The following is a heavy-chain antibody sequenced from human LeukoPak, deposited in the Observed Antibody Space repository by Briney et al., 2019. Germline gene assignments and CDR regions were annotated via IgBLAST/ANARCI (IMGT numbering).Heavy chain of an antibody. Sequence: PGGSLRLSCAASGFTFSSYAMSWVRQAPGKGLKWVSAISGSGGSTYYADSVKGRFTISRDNSKNTLYLQMNSLRAEDTAVYYCAKASLSGNYGSGSLFLDYWGQGTLVTVSS. CDR1: GFTFSSYA. CDR3: AKASLSGNYGSGSLFLDY. J-gene: IGHJ4*02. V-gene: IGHV3-23*01. CDR2: ISGSGGST. D-gene: IGHD3-10*01.